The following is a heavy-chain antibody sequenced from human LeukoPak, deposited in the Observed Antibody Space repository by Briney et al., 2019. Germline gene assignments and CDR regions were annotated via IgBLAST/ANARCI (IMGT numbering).Heavy chain of an antibody. J-gene: IGHJ4*02. V-gene: IGHV1-46*01. CDR3: ARESTAFDY. Sequence: ASVKVSCKASGYTFTSYYMHWVRQAPGQGLEWMGLINPTGGSTSYAQQFQGRISMSRDTSTSTVYMEMSSLTSEDTALYYCARESTAFDYWGQGTLVTVTS. CDR2: INPTGGST. CDR1: GYTFTSYY.